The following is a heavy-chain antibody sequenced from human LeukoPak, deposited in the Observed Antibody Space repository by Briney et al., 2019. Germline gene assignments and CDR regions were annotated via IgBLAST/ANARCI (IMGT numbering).Heavy chain of an antibody. D-gene: IGHD6-19*01. CDR1: GFTFSSYW. J-gene: IGHJ4*02. V-gene: IGHV3-48*04. Sequence: PGGSLRLSCAASGFTFSSYWMHWVRQAPGKGLEWVSYISSNGSTIYYADSVKGRFTISRDNAKNSLSLQMNSLRAEDTAVYYCAGYSSGWYSLFYWGQGTLVTVSS. CDR2: ISSNGSTI. CDR3: AGYSSGWYSLFY.